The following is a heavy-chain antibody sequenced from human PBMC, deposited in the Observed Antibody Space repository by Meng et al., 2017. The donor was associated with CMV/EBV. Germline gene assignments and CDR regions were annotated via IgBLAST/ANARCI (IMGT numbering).Heavy chain of an antibody. CDR1: GGSISSYY. CDR3: ARVQDTASIDY. J-gene: IGHJ4*02. V-gene: IGHV4-59*01. D-gene: IGHD5-18*01. Sequence: SETLSLTCTVSGGSISSYYWSWIRQPPGKELEWIGYIYYSGSTNYNPSLKSRVTISVDTSKNQFSLKLSSVTAADTAVYYCARVQDTASIDYWGQGTLVTVSS. CDR2: IYYSGST.